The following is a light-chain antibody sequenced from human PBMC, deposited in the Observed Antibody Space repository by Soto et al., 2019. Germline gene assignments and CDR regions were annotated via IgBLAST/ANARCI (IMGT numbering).Light chain of an antibody. CDR3: QQYDNLPRLT. CDR2: DAS. J-gene: IGKJ4*01. Sequence: DIQMTQSPSSLSASVGDRVTITCQARQDISSYLNWYQQKPGKAPKLLIYDASNLETGVPSRFSGSGSGTDFTFTISSLQPEDIATYYCQQYDNLPRLTFGGGTKVEIK. V-gene: IGKV1-33*01. CDR1: QDISSY.